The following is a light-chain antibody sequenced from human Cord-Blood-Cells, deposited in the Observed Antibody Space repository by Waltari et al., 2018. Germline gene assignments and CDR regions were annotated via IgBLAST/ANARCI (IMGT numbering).Light chain of an antibody. Sequence: SSELTQDHAVSVALAQIVRITSQGASIRSPYASWYQQKPGPSPVLVIYGKNSRPSGIPDRFSGSSSGNTASLTITGAQAEDEADYYCNSRDSSGNHLVFGGGTKLTVL. J-gene: IGLJ3*02. CDR1: SIRSPY. CDR3: NSRDSSGNHLV. CDR2: GKN. V-gene: IGLV3-19*01.